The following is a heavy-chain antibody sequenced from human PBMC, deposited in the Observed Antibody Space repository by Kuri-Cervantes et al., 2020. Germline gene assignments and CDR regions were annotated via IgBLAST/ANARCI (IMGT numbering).Heavy chain of an antibody. J-gene: IGHJ5*02. CDR2: IYHSGST. D-gene: IGHD1-1*01. CDR1: GGSISSSNW. V-gene: IGHV4-4*02. CDR3: AKGRNWNDFFNWFDP. Sequence: SETLSLTCAVSGGSISSSNWWSWVRQPPGKGLEWIGEIYHSGSTNYNPSLKSRVTISVDASKNQFSLKLTSMTAADTAIYYCAKGRNWNDFFNWFDPWGQGTLVTVSS.